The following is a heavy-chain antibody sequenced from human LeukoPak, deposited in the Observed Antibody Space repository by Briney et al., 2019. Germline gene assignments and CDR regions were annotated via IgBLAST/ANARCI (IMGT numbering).Heavy chain of an antibody. CDR2: IIPIFGTA. D-gene: IGHD5-18*01. CDR1: GGTFSSYA. Sequence: GASVKVSCKASGGTFSSYAISWVRQAPGQGLEWMGGIIPIFGTANYAQKFQGRVTITTDESTSTAYMELSSLRAEDTAVYYCARDQGYGYQGAFDIWGQGTMVTVSS. CDR3: ARDQGYGYQGAFDI. V-gene: IGHV1-69*05. J-gene: IGHJ3*02.